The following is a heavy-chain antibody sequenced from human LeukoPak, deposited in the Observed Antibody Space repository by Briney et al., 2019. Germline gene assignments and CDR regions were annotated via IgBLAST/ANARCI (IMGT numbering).Heavy chain of an antibody. J-gene: IGHJ4*02. CDR3: ARDLAGSRDK. CDR2: INTDGSTT. D-gene: IGHD2-15*01. Sequence: GGSLRLSCVASGFTLSSYWMHWVRHAPGKGLVWVSRINTDGSTTNYADSVKGRFTISRDNAKNTLYLQMNSLRAEDTAVYYCARDLAGSRDKWGQGTLVTVSS. CDR1: GFTLSSYW. V-gene: IGHV3-74*01.